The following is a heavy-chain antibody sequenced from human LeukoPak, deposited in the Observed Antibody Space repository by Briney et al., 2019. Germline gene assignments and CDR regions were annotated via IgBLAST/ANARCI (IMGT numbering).Heavy chain of an antibody. D-gene: IGHD2-2*01. CDR2: INAGNGNT. CDR3: ARTGVVVVPAAAVFDY. CDR1: GYTFTSYA. J-gene: IGHJ4*02. Sequence: ASVKVSCKASGYTFTSYAMHWVRQAPGQRLEWMGWINAGNGNTKYSQKFQGRVTITRDTSASTAYMELSSLRSGDTAVYYCARTGVVVVPAAAVFDYWGQGTLVTVSS. V-gene: IGHV1-3*01.